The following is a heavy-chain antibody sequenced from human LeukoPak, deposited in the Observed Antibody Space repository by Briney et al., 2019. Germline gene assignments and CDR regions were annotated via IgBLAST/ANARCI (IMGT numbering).Heavy chain of an antibody. Sequence: ASVKVSCKASGYTFTGYYMHWVRQAPGQGLEWMGWINPNSGGTNYAQKFQGRVTMTRDTSISTAYMELSRLRSDDTAVYYCAGPIVVPAGDDAFDIWGQGTMVTVSS. CDR2: INPNSGGT. J-gene: IGHJ3*02. D-gene: IGHD2-2*01. CDR3: AGPIVVPAGDDAFDI. CDR1: GYTFTGYY. V-gene: IGHV1-2*02.